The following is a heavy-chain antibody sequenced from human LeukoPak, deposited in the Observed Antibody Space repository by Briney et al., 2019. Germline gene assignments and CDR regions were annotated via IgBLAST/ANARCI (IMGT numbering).Heavy chain of an antibody. CDR1: GYSISSGYY. J-gene: IGHJ6*04. CDR3: ARASGSYGSGSYYYYGMDV. V-gene: IGHV4-38-2*01. D-gene: IGHD3-10*01. Sequence: PSETLSLTCAVSGYSISSGYYWGWIRQPPGRGLEWIGSIFHSGSTYYNPSLKSRVNMSVDTSKNQISLKLSSVTAADTAVYYYARASGSYGSGSYYYYGMDVWGKGTTVTVSS. CDR2: IFHSGST.